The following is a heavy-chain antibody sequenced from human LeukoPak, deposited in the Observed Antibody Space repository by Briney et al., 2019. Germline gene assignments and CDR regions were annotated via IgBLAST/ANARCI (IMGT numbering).Heavy chain of an antibody. D-gene: IGHD5-18*01. Sequence: GRSLRLSCAASGFTFSSYARHWVRQPPGKGLVWVALVKGDGRTTIYAGSVKGGFTISRENAKNTSYLQMNSLRADDSGVYYCATGHSYGYDYWGQGVLVTVSS. CDR2: VKGDGRTT. CDR3: ATGHSYGYDY. J-gene: IGHJ4*02. CDR1: GFTFSSYA. V-gene: IGHV3-74*01.